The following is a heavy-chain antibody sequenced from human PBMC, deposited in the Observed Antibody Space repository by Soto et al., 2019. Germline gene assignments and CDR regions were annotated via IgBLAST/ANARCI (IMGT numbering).Heavy chain of an antibody. V-gene: IGHV3-23*01. D-gene: IGHD6-19*01. CDR3: AAGTYCTGWNS. Sequence: PGGTVRLSCAASGFTFNNYGWNWGGHASGKVLVCVSVISRSRGSTSYAASVKGRFTISRDNSKITLYLQMNSLRSEDTALYYCAAGTYCTGWNSWGQGTLVTVS. CDR1: GFTFNNYG. CDR2: ISRSRGST. J-gene: IGHJ5*02.